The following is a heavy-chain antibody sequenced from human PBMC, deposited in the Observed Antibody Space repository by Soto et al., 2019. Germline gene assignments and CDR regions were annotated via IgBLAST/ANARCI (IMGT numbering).Heavy chain of an antibody. CDR3: AGLEGLATISYYFDF. Sequence: QLQLQESGPGLVKPSEALSLTCSVSGGSISSSSYYWGWIRQPPGKGLEWIGSIYYSGSTYYNPSLKSRVTISIDKSKNQFSLKLISLTAADTAGYYCAGLEGLATISYYFDFWGQGTLVTVSS. J-gene: IGHJ4*02. CDR1: GGSISSSSYY. CDR2: IYYSGST. V-gene: IGHV4-39*01. D-gene: IGHD3-9*01.